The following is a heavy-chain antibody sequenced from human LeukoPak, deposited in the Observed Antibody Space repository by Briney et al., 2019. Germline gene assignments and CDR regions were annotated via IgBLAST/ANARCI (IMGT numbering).Heavy chain of an antibody. J-gene: IGHJ6*04. CDR2: IYYSGST. CDR3: ARHIDIVVVMDV. D-gene: IGHD2-15*01. V-gene: IGHV4-39*01. CDR1: GGSISSSSYY. Sequence: SETLSLTCTVSGGSISSSSYYWGWIRQPPGKGPEWIGSIYYSGSTYYNPSLKSRVTISVDTSKNQFSLKLSSVTAADTAVYYCARHIDIVVVMDVWGKGTTVTVSS.